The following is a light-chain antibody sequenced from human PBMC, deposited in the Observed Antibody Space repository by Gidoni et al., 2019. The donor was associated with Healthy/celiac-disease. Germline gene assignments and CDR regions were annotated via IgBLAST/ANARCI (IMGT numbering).Light chain of an antibody. J-gene: IGKJ4*01. CDR2: DAS. CDR1: QSVSSY. Sequence: ETVLTQSPATLSLSPGERATLSCRASQSVSSYLAWYQQKPGQAPRLLIYDASNRATGIPARFSGSGYGTDFTLTISSLEPEDFAVYYCQQRSNWPPLTFGGGTKVEIK. CDR3: QQRSNWPPLT. V-gene: IGKV3-11*01.